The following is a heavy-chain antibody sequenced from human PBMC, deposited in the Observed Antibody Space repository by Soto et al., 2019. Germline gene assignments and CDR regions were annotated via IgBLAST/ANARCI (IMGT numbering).Heavy chain of an antibody. J-gene: IGHJ4*02. CDR3: TTETGTWFGSH. Sequence: LRLSCSASGFTFSNAWMSWVRQAPGKWLEWVGRIKSKTDGGTTDYAAPVKGRFTISRDDSKNTLYLQMNSLKTEDTAVYYCTTETGTWFGSHWGQGTLVTVSS. V-gene: IGHV3-15*01. CDR2: IKSKTDGGTT. CDR1: GFTFSNAW. D-gene: IGHD3-10*01.